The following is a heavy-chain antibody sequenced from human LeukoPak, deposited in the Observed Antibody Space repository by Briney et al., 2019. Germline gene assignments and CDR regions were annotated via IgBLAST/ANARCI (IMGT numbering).Heavy chain of an antibody. CDR3: ARLGSGAITMVRGVLDY. Sequence: SETLSLTCTVSGGSISSYYWSWIRQPPGKGLEWIGYIYYSGSTNYNPSPKSRVTISVDTSKNQFSLKLSSVTAADTAVYYCARLGSGAITMVRGVLDYWGQGTLVTVSS. J-gene: IGHJ4*02. V-gene: IGHV4-59*08. D-gene: IGHD3-10*01. CDR1: GGSISSYY. CDR2: IYYSGST.